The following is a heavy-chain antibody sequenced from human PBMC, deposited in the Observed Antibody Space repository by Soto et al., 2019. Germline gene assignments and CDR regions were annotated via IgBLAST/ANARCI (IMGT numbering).Heavy chain of an antibody. Sequence: EVQLLESGGGLVQPGGSLRLSCAASGVSFSNYAMNWVRQAPGKGLEWVSGISNSGSSIYYADSVKGRFTISRDNSKNTPYLQRNSLRAEDTAVYYCAKGSWVHHGSEAGNWLDPWGQGTLVTVSS. J-gene: IGHJ5*02. D-gene: IGHD3-10*01. CDR3: AKGSWVHHGSEAGNWLDP. CDR1: GVSFSNYA. V-gene: IGHV3-23*01. CDR2: ISNSGSSI.